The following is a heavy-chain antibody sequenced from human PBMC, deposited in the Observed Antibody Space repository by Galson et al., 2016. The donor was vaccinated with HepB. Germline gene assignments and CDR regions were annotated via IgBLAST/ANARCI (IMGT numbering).Heavy chain of an antibody. D-gene: IGHD3-10*01. J-gene: IGHJ6*02. CDR1: GDSVYNNAAA. Sequence: CAISGDSVYNNAAAWVWIRQSPSRGVEWLGRTFYRSTWENHYAGSVKNRITISPDTSRNQFSLHLNSVTPEDTAVYYCARAVMLGRGIDVWGQGTTVTVSS. CDR3: ARAVMLGRGIDV. CDR2: TFYRSTWEN. V-gene: IGHV6-1*01.